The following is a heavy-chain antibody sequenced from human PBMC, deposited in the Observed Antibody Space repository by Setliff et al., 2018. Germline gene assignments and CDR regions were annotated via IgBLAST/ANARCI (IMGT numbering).Heavy chain of an antibody. V-gene: IGHV3-7*03. J-gene: IGHJ4*02. CDR1: EFTFNKYW. CDR3: AKWERGTTSDYFDY. D-gene: IGHD1-26*01. CDR2: INQGGSDQ. Sequence: GGSLRLSCAASEFTFNKYWMTWVRQAPGKGLEWVANINQGGSDQFYVESVKGRFTISRDNAKNSLYLQMNSLRVEDTAVYYCAKWERGTTSDYFDYWGQGALVTVSS.